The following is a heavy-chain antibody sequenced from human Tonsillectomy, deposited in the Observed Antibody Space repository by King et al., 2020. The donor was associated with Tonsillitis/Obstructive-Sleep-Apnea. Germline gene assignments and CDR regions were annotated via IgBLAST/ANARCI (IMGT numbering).Heavy chain of an antibody. Sequence: VQLVESGGGLVQPGGSLRLSCAASGFTFSSYWMHWVRQAPGKGLVWVSRINSDGSSTSYADSVKGRFTISRDNANNTLYLQMNSLRAEDTAVYYCAVIYDPLPSDAFDIWGQGTMVSVSS. CDR2: INSDGSST. J-gene: IGHJ3*02. CDR1: GFTFSSYW. V-gene: IGHV3-74*01. D-gene: IGHD3-3*01. CDR3: AVIYDPLPSDAFDI.